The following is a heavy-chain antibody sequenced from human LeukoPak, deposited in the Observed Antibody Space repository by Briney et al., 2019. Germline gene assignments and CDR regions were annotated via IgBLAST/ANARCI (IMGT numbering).Heavy chain of an antibody. D-gene: IGHD3-22*01. J-gene: IGHJ3*02. CDR1: GGSISSGGYY. CDR3: ARRYYYDSSGYAFGI. CDR2: IYYSGST. Sequence: SQTLSLTCTVSGGSISSGGYYWSWIRQHPGKGLEWIGYIYYSGSTYYNPSLKSRVTISVDTSKNQFSLKLSSVTAADTAVYYCARRYYYDSSGYAFGIWGQGTMVTVSS. V-gene: IGHV4-31*03.